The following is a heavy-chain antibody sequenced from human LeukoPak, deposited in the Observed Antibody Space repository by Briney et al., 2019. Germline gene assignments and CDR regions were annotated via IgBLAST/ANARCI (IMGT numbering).Heavy chain of an antibody. D-gene: IGHD3-22*01. Sequence: PSGTLSLTCAVSGGSISSSNWWSWVRQPPGKGLEWTGEIYHGGSTNYNPSLKSRVTISVDKSKNQFSLKLSSVTAADTAVYYCARVGDSSGYYYYFDYWGQGTLVTVSS. J-gene: IGHJ4*02. V-gene: IGHV4-4*02. CDR2: IYHGGST. CDR3: ARVGDSSGYYYYFDY. CDR1: GGSISSSNW.